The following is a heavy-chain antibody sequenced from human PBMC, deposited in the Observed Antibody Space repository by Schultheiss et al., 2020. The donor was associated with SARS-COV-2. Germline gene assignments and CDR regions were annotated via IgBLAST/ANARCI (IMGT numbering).Heavy chain of an antibody. CDR1: GFSFSETW. CDR3: ARELNYYGSGSGYYYYYGMDV. Sequence: GGSLRLSCAGSGFSFSETWMSWVRQAPGKGLEWVANMKQDGSEKFYVDSVKGRFTISRDNAKNSLYLQMNSLRDEDTAVYYCARELNYYGSGSGYYYYYGMDVWGQGTTVTVSS. D-gene: IGHD3-10*01. J-gene: IGHJ6*02. CDR2: MKQDGSEK. V-gene: IGHV3-7*01.